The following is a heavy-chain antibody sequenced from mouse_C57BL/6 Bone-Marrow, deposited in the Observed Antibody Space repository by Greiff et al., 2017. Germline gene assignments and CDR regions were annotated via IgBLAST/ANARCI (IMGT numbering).Heavy chain of an antibody. D-gene: IGHD1-1*01. CDR2: ISSGGDYY. V-gene: IGHV5-9-1*02. CDR1: GFTFSSYA. CDR3: TGVGYYGSRWDFDV. Sequence: EVKLVESGEGLVKPGGSLRLSCAASGFTFSSYAMSWVRQPPEKPLEWVACISSGGDYYYYADTVKGRFTISRDNARNTLYLQMSSLKSEDTAMYYCTGVGYYGSRWDFDVWGKGTTVTVSS. J-gene: IGHJ1*03.